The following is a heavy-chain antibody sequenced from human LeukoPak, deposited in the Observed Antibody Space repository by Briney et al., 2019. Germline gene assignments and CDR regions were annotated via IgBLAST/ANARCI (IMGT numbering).Heavy chain of an antibody. CDR2: ISSSSTYI. Sequence: GGSLRLSCAASGFIFSSYSMNWVRQAPGKGLEWVSSISSSSTYIYYADSVKGRFTISRDNSKNTVSLQMNSLRGEDTAVYYCAKDDAWGRYKDWGQGTLVTVSS. J-gene: IGHJ1*01. V-gene: IGHV3-21*04. CDR3: AKDDAWGRYKD. D-gene: IGHD3-16*01. CDR1: GFIFSSYS.